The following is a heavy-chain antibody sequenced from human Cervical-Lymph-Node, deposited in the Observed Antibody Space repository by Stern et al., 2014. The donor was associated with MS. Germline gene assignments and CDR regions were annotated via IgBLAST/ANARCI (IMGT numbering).Heavy chain of an antibody. V-gene: IGHV4-31*03. Sequence: QVQLQESGPGLVKPSQTLSLTCTVSGASISSGGFFWNWIRQHPGKGLQWIGYFYYRGSTYYNPSLESRVTISIDTSKNQFSLNLSSVTAADTAVYYCARGNFDYGDHDYWGQGTLVTVSS. CDR2: FYYRGST. CDR3: ARGNFDYGDHDY. D-gene: IGHD4-17*01. J-gene: IGHJ4*02. CDR1: GASISSGGFF.